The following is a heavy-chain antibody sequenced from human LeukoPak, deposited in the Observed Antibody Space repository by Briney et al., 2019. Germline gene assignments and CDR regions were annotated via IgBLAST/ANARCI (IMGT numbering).Heavy chain of an antibody. J-gene: IGHJ4*02. Sequence: TSETLSLTCTVSGGSISSYYWSWIRQPPGKGLEWIGYIYYSGSTNYNPSLKSRVTISVDTSKNQFSLKLSSVTAADTAVYYCARKCSSTSCYDYWGQGTLVTVSS. CDR2: IYYSGST. D-gene: IGHD2-2*01. V-gene: IGHV4-59*08. CDR1: GGSISSYY. CDR3: ARKCSSTSCYDY.